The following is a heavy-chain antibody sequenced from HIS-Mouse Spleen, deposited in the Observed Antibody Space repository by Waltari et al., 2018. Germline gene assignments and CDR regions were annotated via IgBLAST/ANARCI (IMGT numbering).Heavy chain of an antibody. CDR2: ISYDGSNK. D-gene: IGHD6-6*01. J-gene: IGHJ4*02. CDR3: ASHHIAALDY. CDR1: GGPISSSS. Sequence: QLQLHESGPGLVQPSEPLSLTCTVSGGPISSSSYYWGWIRQPPGKGLEWVAVISYDGSNKYYADSVKGRFTISRDNSKNTLYLQMNSLRAEDTAVYYCASHHIAALDYWGQGTLVTVSS. V-gene: IGHV3-30-3*01.